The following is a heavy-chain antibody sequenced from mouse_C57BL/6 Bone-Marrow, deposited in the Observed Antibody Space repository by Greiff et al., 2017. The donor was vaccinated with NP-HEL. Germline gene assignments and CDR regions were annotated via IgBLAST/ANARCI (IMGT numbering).Heavy chain of an antibody. Sequence: QVQLQQSGAELVRPGTSVKVSCKASGYAFTNYLIEWVKQRPGQGLEWIGVINPGSGGTNYNEKFKGKATLTADKSSSTAYMQLSSLTSEDSAVYFCARDGYYGTYAMDYWGQGTSVTVSS. CDR3: ARDGYYGTYAMDY. D-gene: IGHD1-1*01. V-gene: IGHV1-54*01. CDR1: GYAFTNYL. J-gene: IGHJ4*01. CDR2: INPGSGGT.